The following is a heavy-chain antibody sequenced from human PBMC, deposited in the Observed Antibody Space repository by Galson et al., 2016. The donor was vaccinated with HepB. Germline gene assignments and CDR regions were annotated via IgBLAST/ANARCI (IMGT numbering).Heavy chain of an antibody. Sequence: CAISGDSVSSNTAAWNRIRQSPSRGLEWLGRAYYRSRWYRDYAESLKGRIDISPDTSKNHFSLQLNSVTPEDTSVYFCARGARHYDVLRTHGLDVWGLGTTVIVS. CDR3: ARGARHYDVLRTHGLDV. D-gene: IGHD3-9*01. J-gene: IGHJ6*02. V-gene: IGHV6-1*01. CDR1: GDSVSSNTAA. CDR2: AYYRSRWYR.